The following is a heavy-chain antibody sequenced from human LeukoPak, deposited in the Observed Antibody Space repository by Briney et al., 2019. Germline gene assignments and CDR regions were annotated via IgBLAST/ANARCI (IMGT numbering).Heavy chain of an antibody. CDR2: INSDGSST. J-gene: IGHJ4*02. CDR3: ARDPSYSENLDY. CDR1: GFTFSSYW. Sequence: GGSLRLSCAASGFTFSSYWMHWVRQAPGKGLVWVSRINSDGSSTTYADSVKGRFTISRDNAKNTLYLQMNSLRAEDTAVYYCARDPSYSENLDYWGQGALVTVSS. V-gene: IGHV3-74*01. D-gene: IGHD1-26*01.